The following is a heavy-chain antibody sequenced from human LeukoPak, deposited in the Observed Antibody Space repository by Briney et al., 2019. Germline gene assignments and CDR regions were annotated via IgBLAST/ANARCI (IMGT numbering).Heavy chain of an antibody. D-gene: IGHD6-13*01. CDR1: GFTFSSYG. CDR3: AKESGGRLSFNPIAAAGTDFDY. CDR2: ISYDGSNK. V-gene: IGHV3-30*18. Sequence: PGRSLRLSCAASGFTFSSYGMHWVRQAPGKGLEWVAVISYDGSNKYYADSVKGRFTISRDNSKNTLYLQMNSLRAEDTAVYYCAKESGGRLSFNPIAAAGTDFDYWGQGTLVTVSS. J-gene: IGHJ4*02.